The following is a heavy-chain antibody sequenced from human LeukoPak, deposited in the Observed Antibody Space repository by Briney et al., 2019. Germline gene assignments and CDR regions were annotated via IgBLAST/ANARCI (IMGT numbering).Heavy chain of an antibody. CDR2: VYNSGST. V-gene: IGHV4-59*01. Sequence: PSETLSLTCTVFGGSISSYYWSWLRQPPGKGLEWIGYVYNSGSTSPNPSLKSRLTMSVDTSKNQFSLKLSSVTAADTAMYYCAREYCSGGSCYWYAFDIWGQGTMVTVSS. CDR3: AREYCSGGSCYWYAFDI. CDR1: GGSISSYY. J-gene: IGHJ3*02. D-gene: IGHD2-15*01.